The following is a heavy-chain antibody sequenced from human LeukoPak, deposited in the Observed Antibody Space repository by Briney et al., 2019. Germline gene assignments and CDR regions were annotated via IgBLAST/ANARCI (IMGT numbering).Heavy chain of an antibody. V-gene: IGHV3-74*01. J-gene: IGHJ4*02. Sequence: GGSLRLSCATSGFTFTTFWMHWVRQVPGKGLVWVSRINHDGSSTNYADSVKGRFTISRDNAKNTVHLQMNSLRAEDTAVYYCAKDCSGGSCYDYWGQGTLVTVSS. CDR2: INHDGSST. CDR3: AKDCSGGSCYDY. CDR1: GFTFTTFW. D-gene: IGHD2-15*01.